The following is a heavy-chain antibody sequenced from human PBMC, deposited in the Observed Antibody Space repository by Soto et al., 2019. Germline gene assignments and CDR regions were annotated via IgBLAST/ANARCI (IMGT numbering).Heavy chain of an antibody. J-gene: IGHJ3*02. Sequence: QVQLQESGPGLVKPSETLSLTCTVSGGSITSYYWSWIRQPPGKGLEWIGYFFHSGSTNYNPSLKSRVTISLDTSKNQFSLKLNSVTAADTAVYYCTKDIAASGTSSDAFDIWGQGTMVTV. CDR1: GGSITSYY. V-gene: IGHV4-59*12. D-gene: IGHD6-13*01. CDR3: TKDIAASGTSSDAFDI. CDR2: FFHSGST.